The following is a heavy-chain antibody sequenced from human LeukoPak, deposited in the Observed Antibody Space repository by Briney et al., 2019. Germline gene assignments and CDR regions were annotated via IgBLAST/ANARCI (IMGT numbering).Heavy chain of an antibody. CDR1: GFTVSSNY. V-gene: IGHV3-53*01. Sequence: PGGSLRLSCAASGFTVSSNYMSWVRQAPGKGLEWVSVINSGGSTNYAESVKGRVTISIDNSKNTLYLQMNSLRAEDTAVYYCARDVGRQGSYWGQGTLVTVSS. CDR3: ARDVGRQGSY. D-gene: IGHD3-10*01. CDR2: INSGGST. J-gene: IGHJ4*02.